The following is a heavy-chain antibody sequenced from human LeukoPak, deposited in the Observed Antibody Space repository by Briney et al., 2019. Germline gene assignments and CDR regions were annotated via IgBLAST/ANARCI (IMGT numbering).Heavy chain of an antibody. CDR3: AFRDYDFWSGYLPYDY. CDR1: GGTFSSYA. CDR2: IILIFGTA. D-gene: IGHD3-3*01. Sequence: ASVKVSCKASGGTFSSYAISWVRQAPGQGLEWMGGIILIFGTANYAQKFQGRVTITADESTSTAYMELSSLRSEDTAVYYCAFRDYDFWSGYLPYDYWGQGTLVTVSS. J-gene: IGHJ4*02. V-gene: IGHV1-69*13.